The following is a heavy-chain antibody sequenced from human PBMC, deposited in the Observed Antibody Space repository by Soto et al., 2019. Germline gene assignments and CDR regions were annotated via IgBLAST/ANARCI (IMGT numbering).Heavy chain of an antibody. CDR3: AREPSLTGTTRYGFLDY. V-gene: IGHV1-69*04. CDR2: IIPILGIA. CDR1: GGTFSSYT. J-gene: IGHJ4*02. Sequence: GASVKVSCKASGGTFSSYTISWVRQAPGQGLEWMGRIIPILGIANYAQKFQGRVTITADKSTSTAYMELSSLRSEDTAVYYCAREPSLTGTTRYGFLDYWGQGTLVTVSS. D-gene: IGHD1-7*01.